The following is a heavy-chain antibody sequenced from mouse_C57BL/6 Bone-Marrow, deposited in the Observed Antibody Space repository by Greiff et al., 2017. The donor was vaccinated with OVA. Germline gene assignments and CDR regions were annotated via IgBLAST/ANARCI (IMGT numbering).Heavy chain of an antibody. V-gene: IGHV1-81*01. J-gene: IGHJ2*01. D-gene: IGHD1-1*01. Sequence: VQLQQSGAELARPGASVKLSCKASGYTFTSYGISWVKQSTGQGLEWIGEIYPRSGNTYYNEKFKGKATLTADKSSSTAYMELRSLTSEDSAVYFCARSPYYYGNSYVHYWGQGTTLTVSS. CDR1: GYTFTSYG. CDR3: ARSPYYYGNSYVHY. CDR2: IYPRSGNT.